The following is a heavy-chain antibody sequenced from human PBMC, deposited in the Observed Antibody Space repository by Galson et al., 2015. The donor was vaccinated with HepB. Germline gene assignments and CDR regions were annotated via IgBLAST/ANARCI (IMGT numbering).Heavy chain of an antibody. Sequence: SVKVSCKVSGYTLTKLSMHWVRQAPGQGLEWMGRINPNSGGTNYAQKFQGRVTMTRDTSISTAYMELSRLRSDDTAVYYCARVYSGYGPFDYWGQGTLVTVSS. CDR2: INPNSGGT. CDR1: GYTLTKLS. J-gene: IGHJ4*02. V-gene: IGHV1-2*06. D-gene: IGHD5-12*01. CDR3: ARVYSGYGPFDY.